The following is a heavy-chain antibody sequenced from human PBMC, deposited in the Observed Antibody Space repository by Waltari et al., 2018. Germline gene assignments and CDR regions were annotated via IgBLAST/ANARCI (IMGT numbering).Heavy chain of an antibody. CDR3: ARDGFDY. CDR2: ISYDGSNK. J-gene: IGHJ4*02. CDR1: GFTFSSYA. V-gene: IGHV3-30*04. Sequence: QVQLVESGGGVVQPGRSLRLSCAASGFTFSSYAMPWVRQAPGKGLEWVAVISYDGSNKYYADSVKGRFTISRDNSKNTLYLQMNSLRAEDTAVYYCARDGFDYWGQGTLVTVSS.